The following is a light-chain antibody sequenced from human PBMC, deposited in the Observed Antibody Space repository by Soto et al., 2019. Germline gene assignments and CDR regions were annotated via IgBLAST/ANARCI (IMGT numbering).Light chain of an antibody. Sequence: EIVLTQSPGTLSLSPGERATLSCRASQSVSSSYLAWYQQKPGQAPRLLIYGASSRATGIPDRFSGSGSGTDFTLAISRLEPEEVAVNYCQQYGSSPAVTFGGGTKVEIK. V-gene: IGKV3-20*01. CDR2: GAS. J-gene: IGKJ4*02. CDR3: QQYGSSPAVT. CDR1: QSVSSSY.